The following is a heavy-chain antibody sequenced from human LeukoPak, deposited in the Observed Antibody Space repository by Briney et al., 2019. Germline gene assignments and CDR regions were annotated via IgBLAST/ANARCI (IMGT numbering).Heavy chain of an antibody. Sequence: GGSLRLSCAASGFTVSSNYMSWVRLAPGKGLEWVSVLYGGGSTYYADSVKGRFTISRDNSKNTLYLQMNSLRAEDTAVYYCARSPSGEPTNWGQGTLVTVSS. D-gene: IGHD3-16*01. CDR1: GFTVSSNY. CDR3: ARSPSGEPTN. V-gene: IGHV3-53*01. CDR2: LYGGGST. J-gene: IGHJ4*02.